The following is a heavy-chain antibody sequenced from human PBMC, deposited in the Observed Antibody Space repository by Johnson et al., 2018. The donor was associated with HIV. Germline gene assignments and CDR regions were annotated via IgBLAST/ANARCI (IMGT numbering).Heavy chain of an antibody. V-gene: IGHV3-23*04. J-gene: IGHJ3*02. D-gene: IGHD6-13*01. CDR3: ARQAAAGAVDI. Sequence: VQLVESGGGVVQPGRSLRLSCAASGFTFSSYAMSWVRQAPGKGLEWVSAISGSGGSTYYADSVKGRFTISRDKAKNTQYLQMNSLRAEDTAVYDCARQAAAGAVDIWGQGTMVTVSS. CDR2: ISGSGGST. CDR1: GFTFSSYA.